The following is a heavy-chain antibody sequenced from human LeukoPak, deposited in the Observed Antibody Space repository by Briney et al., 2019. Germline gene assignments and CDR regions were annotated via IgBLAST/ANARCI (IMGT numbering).Heavy chain of an antibody. CDR3: ARAHYDFWSGYSGLDY. V-gene: IGHV3-72*01. CDR2: TRNKANSYTT. CDR1: GFTFSSYS. J-gene: IGHJ4*02. D-gene: IGHD3-3*01. Sequence: PGGSLRLSCAASGFTFSSYSMNWVRQAPGKGLEWVGRTRNKANSYTTEYAASVKGRFTFSRDDSKNSLYLQMNSLKTEDTAVYYCARAHYDFWSGYSGLDYWGQGTLVTVSS.